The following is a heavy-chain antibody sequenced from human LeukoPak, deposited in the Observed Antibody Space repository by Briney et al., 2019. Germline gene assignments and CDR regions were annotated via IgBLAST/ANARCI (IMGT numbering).Heavy chain of an antibody. J-gene: IGHJ4*02. D-gene: IGHD3-16*02. CDR3: ARGRAYDYVWGSYRSPKVLFDY. CDR2: INHSGST. CDR1: GGSFSGYY. Sequence: KPSETLSLTCAVYGGSFSGYYWSWIRQPPGKGLEWIGEINHSGSTNYNPSLKSRVTISVDTSKNQFSLKLSSVTAADTAVYYCARGRAYDYVWGSYRSPKVLFDYWGQGTLVTVSS. V-gene: IGHV4-34*01.